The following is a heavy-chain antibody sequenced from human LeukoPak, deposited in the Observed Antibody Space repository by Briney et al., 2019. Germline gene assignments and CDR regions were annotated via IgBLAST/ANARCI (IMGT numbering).Heavy chain of an antibody. J-gene: IGHJ5*02. V-gene: IGHV4-61*08. CDR3: AKYVSTGWFDP. CDR1: GGSISSGGYY. CDR2: IYYSGST. Sequence: SETLSLTCTVSGGSISSGGYYWSWIRQHPGKGLEWIGYIYYSGSTNYNPSLKSRVTISVDTSENQFSLKLSSVTAADTAVYYCAKYVSTGWFDPWGQGTLVTVSS. D-gene: IGHD5/OR15-5a*01.